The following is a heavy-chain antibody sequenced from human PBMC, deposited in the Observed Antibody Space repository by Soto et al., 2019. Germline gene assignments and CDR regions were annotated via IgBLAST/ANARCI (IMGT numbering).Heavy chain of an antibody. CDR3: ARDLYRGFDI. J-gene: IGHJ3*02. V-gene: IGHV4-61*01. CDR2: IFYTGTT. CDR1: GGSVSSGNYY. D-gene: IGHD4-4*01. Sequence: QVQLQESGPGLVKPSETLSLTCTVSGGSVSSGNYYWGWIRQPPGKGLEYIGYIFYTGTTNHNPSLKSRVTMSVDTSKNQFSLKLNSVTPADTAVYYCARDLYRGFDIWGQGTMVSVSS.